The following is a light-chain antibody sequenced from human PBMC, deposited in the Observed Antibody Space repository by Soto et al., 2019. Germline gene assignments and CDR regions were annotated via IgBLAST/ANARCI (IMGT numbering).Light chain of an antibody. CDR2: EVS. CDR3: SSFTSSSTQV. J-gene: IGLJ1*01. V-gene: IGLV2-14*01. CDR1: SSDVGGYNY. Sequence: QSVLTHPASVSGSPGQAITISCTGTSSDVGGYNYVSWYQQHPGKVPKLMIYEVSNRPSGVVNRFSGSKSGNTASLTIYGLQAEDEADYYCSSFTSSSTQVFVTGTKVTVL.